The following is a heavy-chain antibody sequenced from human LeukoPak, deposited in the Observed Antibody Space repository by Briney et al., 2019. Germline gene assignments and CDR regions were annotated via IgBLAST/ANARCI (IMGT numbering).Heavy chain of an antibody. CDR3: ARHGGYSIGWYEVDF. D-gene: IGHD6-19*01. CDR2: IYPGDSDT. Sequence: PGESLKLSCKGSGYSFTSYWIGWVRQMPGKGLEWMGIIYPGDSDTRYSPSFQGQVTISADKSISTAYLQWSSLKASDTAMYYCARHGGYSIGWYEVDFWGQGTLVTVSS. CDR1: GYSFTSYW. J-gene: IGHJ4*02. V-gene: IGHV5-51*01.